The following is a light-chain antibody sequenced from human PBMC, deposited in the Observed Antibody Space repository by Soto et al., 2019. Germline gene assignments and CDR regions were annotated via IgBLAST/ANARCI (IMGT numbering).Light chain of an antibody. CDR3: QQYGSSGT. Sequence: EIVLTQSPATLSLSPGERATLTCRASQSVSSNYLAWYQQIPGQAPRLLIYGASNRATGIPDRFSGSGSGTDFTLTISRLEPEDFAVYYCQQYGSSGTFGQGTKVDIK. J-gene: IGKJ1*01. V-gene: IGKV3-20*01. CDR1: QSVSSNY. CDR2: GAS.